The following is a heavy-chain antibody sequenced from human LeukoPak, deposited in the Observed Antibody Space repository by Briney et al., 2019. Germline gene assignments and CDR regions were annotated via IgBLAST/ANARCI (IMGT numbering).Heavy chain of an antibody. CDR2: VDPGGRN. Sequence: PGGSLRLSCAASGLTLSSYWMTWVRQAPGKGLDWVGNVDPGGRNHHVDSVTGRFTISRDDAKNSLYLQTNSLGVEDTAVYYCAGVPPAKYYYDSSGFPQAFDIWGQGTMVTVSS. J-gene: IGHJ3*02. CDR3: AGVPPAKYYYDSSGFPQAFDI. CDR1: GLTLSSYW. D-gene: IGHD3-22*01. V-gene: IGHV3-7*05.